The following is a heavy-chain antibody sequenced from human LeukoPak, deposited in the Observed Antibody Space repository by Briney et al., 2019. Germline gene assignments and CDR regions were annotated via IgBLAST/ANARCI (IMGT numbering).Heavy chain of an antibody. CDR1: GGTFISYA. CDR2: IIPIFGTA. Sequence: ASVKVSCKASGGTFISYAISWVRQAPGQGLEWVGGIIPIFGTANYAQKFQGRVTITADESTSTAYMELSSLRSEDTAVYYCARDALYSNYLNPWGQGTLVTVSS. V-gene: IGHV1-69*01. J-gene: IGHJ5*02. CDR3: ARDALYSNYLNP. D-gene: IGHD4-11*01.